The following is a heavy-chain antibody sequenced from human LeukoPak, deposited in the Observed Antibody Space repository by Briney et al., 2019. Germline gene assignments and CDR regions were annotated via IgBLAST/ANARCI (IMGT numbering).Heavy chain of an antibody. D-gene: IGHD6-19*01. Sequence: GGSLRLSCEASGFTFRNYGMHWVRQAPGKGLEWVAVIWYDGSDNYYADSVKGRFTISRDNSKNTLYLQMNSLRAEDTAVYYCARVPGSSGWNYYFDYWGQGTLVTVSS. CDR2: IWYDGSDN. V-gene: IGHV3-33*01. J-gene: IGHJ4*02. CDR3: ARVPGSSGWNYYFDY. CDR1: GFTFRNYG.